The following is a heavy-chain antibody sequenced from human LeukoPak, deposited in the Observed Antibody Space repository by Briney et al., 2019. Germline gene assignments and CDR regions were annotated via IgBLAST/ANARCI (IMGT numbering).Heavy chain of an antibody. D-gene: IGHD3-10*01. CDR1: GYSVTSYW. V-gene: IGHV5-51*01. CDR2: IYPGDSDT. Sequence: PGESRKISCKGSGYSVTSYWIGWMRQMPGKGLEWMGIIYPGDSDTRYSPSFQGQVTISADKSISTAYLQWSSLKASDTAMYYCARRSITMVRGASNWFDPWGQGTLVTVSS. J-gene: IGHJ5*02. CDR3: ARRSITMVRGASNWFDP.